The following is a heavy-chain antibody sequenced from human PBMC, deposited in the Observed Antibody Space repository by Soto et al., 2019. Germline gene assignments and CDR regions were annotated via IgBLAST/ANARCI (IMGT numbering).Heavy chain of an antibody. CDR2: INAGNGNT. Sequence: ASVKVSCKASGYTFTSYAIHWVRQAPGQRLEWMGWINAGNGNTKYSQKFQGRVTITRDTSASTAYMELSSLRSEDTAVYYCARAPHYDSSGYTPAPLDYWGQGTLVTVSS. V-gene: IGHV1-3*01. D-gene: IGHD3-22*01. CDR3: ARAPHYDSSGYTPAPLDY. CDR1: GYTFTSYA. J-gene: IGHJ4*02.